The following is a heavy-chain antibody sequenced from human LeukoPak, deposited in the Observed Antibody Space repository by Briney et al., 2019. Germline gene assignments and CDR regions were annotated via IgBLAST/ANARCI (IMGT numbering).Heavy chain of an antibody. J-gene: IGHJ4*02. V-gene: IGHV4-59*01. Sequence: SETLSLTGTGSGGSISSYYWSWIRQPPGKGLEWIGYIYYSGTNNYNPSLKSRVTISADTSKNQFSLKLSSVTAADTAVYYCARSRDGYKPYYFDYWGQGTLVTVSS. CDR1: GGSISSYY. CDR2: IYYSGTN. D-gene: IGHD5-24*01. CDR3: ARSRDGYKPYYFDY.